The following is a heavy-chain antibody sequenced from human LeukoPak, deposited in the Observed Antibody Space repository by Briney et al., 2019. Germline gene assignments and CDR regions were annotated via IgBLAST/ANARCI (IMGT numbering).Heavy chain of an antibody. CDR3: ARDLKYYDFWSGYPRTDAFDI. Sequence: SETLSLTCTVSGGSISSYYWSWIRQPAGKGLEWIGRIYTSGSTNYNPSLKSRVTMSVDTSKNQFSLKLSSVTAADTAVYYCARDLKYYDFWSGYPRTDAFDIWGQGTMVTVS. J-gene: IGHJ3*02. V-gene: IGHV4-4*07. D-gene: IGHD3-3*01. CDR1: GGSISSYY. CDR2: IYTSGST.